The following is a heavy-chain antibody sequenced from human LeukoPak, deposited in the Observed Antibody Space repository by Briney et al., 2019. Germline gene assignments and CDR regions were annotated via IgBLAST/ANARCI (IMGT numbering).Heavy chain of an antibody. J-gene: IGHJ5*02. CDR2: ISYDGSNK. D-gene: IGHD6-13*01. V-gene: IGHV3-30*18. CDR3: AKDRVAAAGTGGNRFDP. CDR1: GFTFSSYG. Sequence: GGSLRLSCAASGFTFSSYGMHWVRQAPGKGLEWVAVISYDGSNKYYADSVKGRFTISRDNSKNTLYLQMNSLRAEDTAVYYCAKDRVAAAGTGGNRFDPWGQGTLVTVSS.